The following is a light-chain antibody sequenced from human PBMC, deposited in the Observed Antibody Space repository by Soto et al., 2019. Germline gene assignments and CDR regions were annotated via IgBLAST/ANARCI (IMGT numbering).Light chain of an antibody. CDR3: QQYGSSPSWT. CDR2: DAS. CDR1: QSVSSGF. Sequence: EIVLTQSPGTLSLSPGERATLSCRASQSVSSGFLAWYQQKLGQAPRLLIYDASSRATGIPDRFSGSGSGTDFTLTISRLEPEDFAVYYCQQYGSSPSWTFGQGTKVDIK. J-gene: IGKJ1*01. V-gene: IGKV3-20*01.